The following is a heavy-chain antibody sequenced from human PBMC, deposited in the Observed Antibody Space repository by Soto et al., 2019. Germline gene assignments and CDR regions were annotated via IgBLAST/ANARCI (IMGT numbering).Heavy chain of an antibody. CDR3: ARSSSWYVY. J-gene: IGHJ4*02. Sequence: SETLSLTCTVSGGSISSGAYYWSWIRQHPGKGLEWIGYISYTGSTYYNPSLKSRVIIXXXXSXNXFXLKXXSVTAADTAVYYCARSSSWYVYWGQGTLVTVSS. CDR1: GGSISSGAYY. CDR2: ISYTGST. V-gene: IGHV4-31*03. D-gene: IGHD6-13*01.